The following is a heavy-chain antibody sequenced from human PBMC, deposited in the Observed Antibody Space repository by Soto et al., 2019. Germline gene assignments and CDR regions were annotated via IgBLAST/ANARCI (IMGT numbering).Heavy chain of an antibody. V-gene: IGHV3-48*03. J-gene: IGHJ4*02. D-gene: IGHD3-3*01. Sequence: EVQLVESGGGLVQPGGSLRLSCAASGFTFSSYEMNWVRQAPGKGLEWVSYISSSGGTIYYADSVKGRFTISRDNAKNSLYLQMNSLRAEDTAVYYCARYNAIFGVVITYYFDYWGQGTLVTVSS. CDR1: GFTFSSYE. CDR3: ARYNAIFGVVITYYFDY. CDR2: ISSSGGTI.